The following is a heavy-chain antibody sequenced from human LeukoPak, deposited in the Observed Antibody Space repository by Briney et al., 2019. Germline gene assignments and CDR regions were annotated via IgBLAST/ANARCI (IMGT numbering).Heavy chain of an antibody. V-gene: IGHV3-30*18. CDR3: AEVSSGVAAD. D-gene: IGHD2-15*01. CDR1: GFTFSSYG. Sequence: GGSLRLSRAASGFTFSSYGMHWVRQAPGKGLEWVAVISYDGSNKYYADSVKGRFTISRDNSKNTLYLQMNSLRAEGTAVYYCAEVSSGVAADWGQGTLVTVSS. CDR2: ISYDGSNK. J-gene: IGHJ4*02.